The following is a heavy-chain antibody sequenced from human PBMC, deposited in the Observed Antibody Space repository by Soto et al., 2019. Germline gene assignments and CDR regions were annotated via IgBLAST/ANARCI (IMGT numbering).Heavy chain of an antibody. CDR2: INPNSGGT. Sequence: QVQLVQSGAEVKKPGASVKVSCKASGYTFTGYYMHWVRQAPGQGLEWMGWINPNSGGTNYAQKFQGWVTMTRDTSISTAYMELSRLKSDDTAVYYCASVVGNFWSGYSDYYGMDAWGQGTTVTVSS. D-gene: IGHD3-3*01. V-gene: IGHV1-2*04. CDR1: GYTFTGYY. J-gene: IGHJ6*02. CDR3: ASVVGNFWSGYSDYYGMDA.